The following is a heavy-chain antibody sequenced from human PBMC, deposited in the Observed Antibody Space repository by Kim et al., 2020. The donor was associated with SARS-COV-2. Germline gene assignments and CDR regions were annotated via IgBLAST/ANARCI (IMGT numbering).Heavy chain of an antibody. J-gene: IGHJ5*02. Sequence: NYNPSLKSRVTISVDTSKNQFSLKLSSVTAADTAVYYCARGVRGVLRFDPWGQGTLVTVSS. CDR3: ARGVRGVLRFDP. D-gene: IGHD3-10*01. V-gene: IGHV4-34*01.